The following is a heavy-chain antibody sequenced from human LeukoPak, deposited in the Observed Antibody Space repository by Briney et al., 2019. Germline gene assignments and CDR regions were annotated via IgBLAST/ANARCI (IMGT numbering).Heavy chain of an antibody. CDR2: ISWNSGSI. CDR1: GFTFDDYA. J-gene: IGHJ6*02. CDR3: AGPREWELQREDYYYYGMDV. D-gene: IGHD1-26*01. V-gene: IGHV3-9*01. Sequence: PGGSLRLSCAASGFTFDDYAMHWVRQAPGKGLEWVSGISWNSGSIGYADSVKGRFTISRDNAKNSLYLQMNSLRAEDTAVYYCAGPREWELQREDYYYYGMDVWGQGTTVTVSS.